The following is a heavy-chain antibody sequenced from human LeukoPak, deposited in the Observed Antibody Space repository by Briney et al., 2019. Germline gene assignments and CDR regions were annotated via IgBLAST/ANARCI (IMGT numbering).Heavy chain of an antibody. V-gene: IGHV3-21*06. CDR3: ARDPYSGNYGNYYYNYMVV. CDR2: ITSSSSYI. J-gene: IGHJ6*03. Sequence: GGSLRLSCAASGFTFSSYAMHWVRHAPGKGLEWISSITSSSSYIYYADSVKGRFTISRDNAKNSLYLQMSSLSPDDTAVYFCARDPYSGNYGNYYYNYMVVWGKGTTVTISS. CDR1: GFTFSSYA. D-gene: IGHD1-26*01.